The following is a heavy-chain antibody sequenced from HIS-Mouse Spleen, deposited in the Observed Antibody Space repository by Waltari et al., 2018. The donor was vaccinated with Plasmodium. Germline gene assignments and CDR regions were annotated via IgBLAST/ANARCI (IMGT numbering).Heavy chain of an antibody. CDR1: GFPFSCHG. CDR2: ISYDGSNK. CDR3: AKAQGVINFDY. D-gene: IGHD3-16*01. Sequence: QVQLVESGGGVVQPGRYLRLSCAAPGFPFSCHGMHWVRQAPGKGLEWVAVISYDGSNKYYADSVKGRFTISRDNSKNTLYLQMNSLRAEDTAVYYCAKAQGVINFDYWGQGTLVTVSS. V-gene: IGHV3-30*18. J-gene: IGHJ4*02.